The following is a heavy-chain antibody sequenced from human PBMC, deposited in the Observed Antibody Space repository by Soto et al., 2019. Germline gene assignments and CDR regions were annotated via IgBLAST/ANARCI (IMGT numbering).Heavy chain of an antibody. D-gene: IGHD6-13*01. CDR1: GGTSSSYA. CDR3: ASSLGYSSSPSGHWFDP. J-gene: IGHJ5*02. CDR2: IIPIFGTA. V-gene: IGHV1-69*13. Sequence: ASVKVSCKASGGTSSSYAISWVRQAPGQGLEWMGGIIPIFGTANYAQKFQGRVTITADESTSTAYMELSSLRSEDTAVYYCASSLGYSSSPSGHWFDPWGQGTLVTVSS.